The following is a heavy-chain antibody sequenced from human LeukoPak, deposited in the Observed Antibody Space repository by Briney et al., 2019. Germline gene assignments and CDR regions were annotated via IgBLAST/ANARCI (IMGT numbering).Heavy chain of an antibody. V-gene: IGHV4-39*07. CDR1: GDSISSSSYH. D-gene: IGHD3-22*01. J-gene: IGHJ4*02. CDR3: SRGLDSRKLGY. Sequence: PSETLSLTCTVSGDSISSSSYHWGWIRQPPGKGLEWIGSIYYTGSTYYNPSLKSRVTISVDTSKNQFSLKLSSVTAADTAVYFCSRGLDSRKLGYWGQGTLVTVSS. CDR2: IYYTGST.